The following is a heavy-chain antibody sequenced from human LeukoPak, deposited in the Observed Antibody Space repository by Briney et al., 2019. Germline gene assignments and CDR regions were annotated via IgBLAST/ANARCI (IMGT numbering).Heavy chain of an antibody. Sequence: SETLSLTCTVSGGSISSSSYYWGWIRQPPGKGLEWIGSIYYSWSTYYNPSLKSRVTISVDTSKNQFSLKLSSVTAADTAVYYCARSNYDILTGYYGANDYWGQGTLVTVSS. CDR3: ARSNYDILTGYYGANDY. V-gene: IGHV4-39*01. J-gene: IGHJ4*02. D-gene: IGHD3-9*01. CDR1: GGSISSSSYY. CDR2: IYYSWST.